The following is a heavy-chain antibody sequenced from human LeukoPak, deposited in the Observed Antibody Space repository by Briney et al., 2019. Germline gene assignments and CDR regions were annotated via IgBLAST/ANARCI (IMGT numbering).Heavy chain of an antibody. V-gene: IGHV1-69*05. D-gene: IGHD3-9*01. CDR1: GGTFSSYA. Sequence: SVKVPCKASGGTFSSYAISWVRQAPGQGLEWMGGVIPIFGTANYAQKFQGRVTITTDESTSTAYMELSSLRSEDTAVYYCASGRNAGGYFDWLLPYDYWGQGTLVTVSS. CDR3: ASGRNAGGYFDWLLPYDY. CDR2: VIPIFGTA. J-gene: IGHJ4*02.